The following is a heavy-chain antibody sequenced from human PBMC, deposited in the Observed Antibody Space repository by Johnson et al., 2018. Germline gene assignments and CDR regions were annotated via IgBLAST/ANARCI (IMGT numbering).Heavy chain of an antibody. Sequence: EVQLVESGGGLVKPGRSLRLSCTASGFTFGDYAMSWFRQAPGKGLEWVGFIRSKAYGGTTEDAASVKGRFTISRDDSKSIAYLQMNSLKTEDTAVYYCTRARITMIVVVMDDDAFDIWGQGTMVTVSS. CDR3: TRARITMIVVVMDDDAFDI. D-gene: IGHD3-22*01. CDR1: GFTFGDYA. V-gene: IGHV3-49*05. CDR2: IRSKAYGGTT. J-gene: IGHJ3*02.